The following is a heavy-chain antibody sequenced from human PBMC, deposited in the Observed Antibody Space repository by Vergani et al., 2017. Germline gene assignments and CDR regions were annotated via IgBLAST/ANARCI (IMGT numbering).Heavy chain of an antibody. CDR1: GFTFSSYA. CDR3: ARDGGYCSGGSCYSYMDV. CDR2: ISGSGGST. Sequence: EVQLLESGGGLVQPGGSLRLSCAASGFTFSSYAMSWVRQAPGKGLEWVSAISGSGGSTYYADSVKGRFTISRDNSKNTLYLQMNSLRAEDTAVYYCARDGGYCSGGSCYSYMDVWGKGTTVTVSS. V-gene: IGHV3-23*01. J-gene: IGHJ6*03. D-gene: IGHD2-15*01.